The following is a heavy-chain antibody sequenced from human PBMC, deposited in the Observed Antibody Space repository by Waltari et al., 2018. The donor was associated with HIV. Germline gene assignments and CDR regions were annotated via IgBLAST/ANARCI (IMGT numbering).Heavy chain of an antibody. CDR1: GLTFSDYY. J-gene: IGHJ4*01. CDR2: ISTTGSAI. V-gene: IGHV3-11*01. D-gene: IGHD2-15*01. Sequence: QVQLVESGGNLVNPGGSLRLSCAASGLTFSDYYMSWIRPAPGKGLEWISYISTTGSAIYYADSVKGRFTISRDNSKNSLYLQMNTLRAEDTAVYFCASRGVWCSAISCYGLWGHGTLVTVSS. CDR3: ASRGVWCSAISCYGL.